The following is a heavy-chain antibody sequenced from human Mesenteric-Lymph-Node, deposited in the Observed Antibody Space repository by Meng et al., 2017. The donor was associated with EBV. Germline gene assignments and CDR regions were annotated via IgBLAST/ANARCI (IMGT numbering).Heavy chain of an antibody. CDR2: INTGNGNA. V-gene: IGHV1-3*04. Sequence: VHLVQSGAEVKKPGASVKVACTASGYTFTSYPLHWVRQAPGQGPEWMGWINTGNGNAKYSQKFQGRLTITGDTSATTVYMELSSLRSEDTAVYYCTRLVATIFDYWGQGALVTVSS. J-gene: IGHJ4*02. CDR1: GYTFTSYP. D-gene: IGHD5-12*01. CDR3: TRLVATIFDY.